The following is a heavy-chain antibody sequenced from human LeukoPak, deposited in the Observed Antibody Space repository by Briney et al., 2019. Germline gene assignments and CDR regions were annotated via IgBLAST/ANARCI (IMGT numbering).Heavy chain of an antibody. CDR1: AFTFGSYG. J-gene: IGHJ4*02. D-gene: IGHD4-11*01. CDR3: ARTYYSNYVHYFDY. Sequence: GGSLRLSCAASAFTFGSYGMHWVRQAPGKGLEWVAFIRFDGSNKYYADSVKGRFTISRDNSKNTLYLQMSSLRAEDTAVYYCARTYYSNYVHYFDYWGQGTLVTVSS. CDR2: IRFDGSNK. V-gene: IGHV3-30*02.